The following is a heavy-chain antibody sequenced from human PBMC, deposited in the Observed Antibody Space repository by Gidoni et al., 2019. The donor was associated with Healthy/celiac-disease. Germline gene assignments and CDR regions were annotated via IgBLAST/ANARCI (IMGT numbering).Heavy chain of an antibody. J-gene: IGHJ4*02. D-gene: IGHD1-26*01. Sequence: QVQLVESGGGLVKPGGSLRLSCAASGFTFSDYYMSWIRQAPGKGLEWVSYISSSSSYTNYADSVKGRFTISRDNAKNSLYLQMNSLRAEDTAVYYCARGAPGSYPKLYYFDYWGQGTLVTVSS. CDR2: ISSSSSYT. CDR1: GFTFSDYY. V-gene: IGHV3-11*05. CDR3: ARGAPGSYPKLYYFDY.